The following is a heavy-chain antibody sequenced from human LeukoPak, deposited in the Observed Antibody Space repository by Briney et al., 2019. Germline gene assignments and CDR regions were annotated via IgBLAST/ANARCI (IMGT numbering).Heavy chain of an antibody. V-gene: IGHV4-4*07. D-gene: IGHD3-16*01. J-gene: IGHJ5*02. CDR2: IFSSGNT. CDR3: ARSPHRLIGHWFDP. CDR1: GGSINSYY. Sequence: SETLSLTCTVSGGSINSYYWSWIRQPAGKGLEWIGRIFSSGNTIYNPSLKSRVSMSVYTSKNQFSLRLNSVTAADTAVYYCARSPHRLIGHWFDPWGQGTLVTVSS.